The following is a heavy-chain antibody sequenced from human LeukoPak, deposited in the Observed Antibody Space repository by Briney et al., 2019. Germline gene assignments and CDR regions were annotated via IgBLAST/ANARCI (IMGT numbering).Heavy chain of an antibody. CDR3: ARTDCTNGVSFYGMDV. V-gene: IGHV1-18*01. Sequence: ASVKVSCTASGYTFTSYGISWVRQAPGQGLEWMGWISAYNGNTNYAQKLQGRVTMTTDTSTSTAYMELRSLRSDDTAVYYCARTDCTNGVSFYGMDVWGQGTTVTVSS. CDR1: GYTFTSYG. CDR2: ISAYNGNT. J-gene: IGHJ6*02. D-gene: IGHD2-8*01.